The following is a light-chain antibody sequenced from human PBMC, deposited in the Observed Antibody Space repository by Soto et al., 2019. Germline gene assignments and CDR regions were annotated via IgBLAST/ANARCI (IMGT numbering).Light chain of an antibody. CDR2: EVS. Sequence: QSVVTQPPSASGSLGLSVTMSCTGTSSDVGGYNYVSWYQQHPGKAPKLMISEVSKRPSGVPDRFSGSKSGNAASLTVSGLQAEDEADYYCSSYAGNNKYVFGAGTKLTVL. V-gene: IGLV2-8*01. J-gene: IGLJ1*01. CDR3: SSYAGNNKYV. CDR1: SSDVGGYNY.